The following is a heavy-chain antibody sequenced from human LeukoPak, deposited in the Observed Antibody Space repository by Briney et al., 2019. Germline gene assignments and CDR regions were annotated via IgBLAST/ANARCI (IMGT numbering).Heavy chain of an antibody. D-gene: IGHD3-10*01. Sequence: TGGSLRLSCAASGFTFSSYAMSWVRQAPGKGLEWVSAISGSVGSTYYADSVKGRFTISRDNSKNTLYLQMNSLRAEDTAVYYCAKDDYGSGSSYYWGQGTLVTVSS. V-gene: IGHV3-23*01. J-gene: IGHJ4*02. CDR2: ISGSVGST. CDR1: GFTFSSYA. CDR3: AKDDYGSGSSYY.